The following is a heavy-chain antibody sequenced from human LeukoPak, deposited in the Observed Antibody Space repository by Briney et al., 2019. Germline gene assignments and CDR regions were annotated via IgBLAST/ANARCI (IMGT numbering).Heavy chain of an antibody. CDR2: IYYSGST. CDR3: AGDQIMITFGGVSRYFDY. CDR1: GGSISSSSYY. V-gene: IGHV4-39*02. D-gene: IGHD3-16*01. Sequence: SETLSLTCTVSGGSISSSSYYWGWIRQPPGKGLEWIGSIYYSGSTYYNPSLKSRVTISVDTSKNQFSLKLSPVTAADTAVYYCAGDQIMITFGGVSRYFDYWGQGTLVTVSS. J-gene: IGHJ4*02.